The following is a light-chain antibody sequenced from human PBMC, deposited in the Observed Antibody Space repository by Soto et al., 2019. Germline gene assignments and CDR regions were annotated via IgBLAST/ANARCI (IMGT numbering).Light chain of an antibody. CDR2: AAS. CDR3: QQSYSTPRT. Sequence: DIQMTQSPSSLSTSVGDRVTITCRASQSISSYLNWYQQKPGKAPKLLIYAASVLQSGVPSRFSGSGSGTDFTLTISSLQPEYFATYYCQQSYSTPRTFGQGTKVDIK. CDR1: QSISSY. V-gene: IGKV1-39*01. J-gene: IGKJ2*01.